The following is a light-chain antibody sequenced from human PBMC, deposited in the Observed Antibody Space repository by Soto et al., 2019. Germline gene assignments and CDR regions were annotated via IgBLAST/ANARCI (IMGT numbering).Light chain of an antibody. V-gene: IGKV3-20*01. CDR2: GAS. Sequence: EVVLTQSPGTLSLSPGERATLSCRASQSVSSSSLAWYQQKPGQAPRLLIYGASSRDTGIPDRFSGSGSGTDFTLTISRLEPEDFAVYYCQQYCSSLITFGLGTRLEIK. J-gene: IGKJ5*01. CDR1: QSVSSSS. CDR3: QQYCSSLIT.